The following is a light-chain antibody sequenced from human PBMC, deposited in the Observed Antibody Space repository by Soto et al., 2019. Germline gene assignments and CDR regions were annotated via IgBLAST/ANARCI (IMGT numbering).Light chain of an antibody. V-gene: IGLV1-40*01. J-gene: IGLJ2*01. Sequence: QSVLTQPPSVSGAPGQRVTISCTGSSSNIGARYDVHWYQQLPGTAPKLLIYDDINRPAGVPDRFSGSKSGTSASLAITGLQAEDEAEYYCQYYDSSLSGVVFGGGTKLTVL. CDR3: QYYDSSLSGVV. CDR1: SSNIGARYD. CDR2: DDI.